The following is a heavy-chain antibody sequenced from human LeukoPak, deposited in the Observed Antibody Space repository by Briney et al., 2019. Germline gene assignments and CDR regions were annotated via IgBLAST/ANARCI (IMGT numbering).Heavy chain of an antibody. CDR1: GYTFSSYD. V-gene: IGHV1-8*01. D-gene: IGHD1-14*01. CDR3: ARAPSPTTYGMDV. J-gene: IGHJ6*02. CDR2: MNPNSGNT. Sequence: VASVKVSCKASGYTFSSYDVNWVRQATGQGLEWMGWMNPNSGNTGYAQEFQGRVTMTRNTSISTAYMEVSGLRSEDTAVYYCARAPSPTTYGMDVWGQGTTVTLSS.